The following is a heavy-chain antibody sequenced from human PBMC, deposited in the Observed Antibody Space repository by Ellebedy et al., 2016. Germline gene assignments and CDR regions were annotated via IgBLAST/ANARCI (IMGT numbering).Heavy chain of an antibody. CDR3: ARDRGVTTFDY. CDR2: IIPILDIA. J-gene: IGHJ4*02. Sequence: ASVKVSCKASGGTFSNYGFSWVRQAPGQGLEWMGRIIPILDIANYAQNFQGRVTITADKSTSTAYMELNSLRFEDTAVYYCARDRGVTTFDYWGQGTLVTVSS. CDR1: GGTFSNYG. V-gene: IGHV1-69*04. D-gene: IGHD4-17*01.